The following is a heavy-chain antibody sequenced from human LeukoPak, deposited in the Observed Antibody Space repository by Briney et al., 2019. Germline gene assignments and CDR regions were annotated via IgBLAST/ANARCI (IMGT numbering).Heavy chain of an antibody. Sequence: GGSLRLSCAASGFSFSSYLMHWVRQAPGKGLEWVALIGFDVSRKYYGDSVKGRFTISRDNSKNTLYLQVNSLSDEDTAVYFCARERLENCHDDSCPDAFDIWGQGTMVTVSS. CDR1: GFSFSSYL. D-gene: IGHD2-15*01. CDR3: ARERLENCHDDSCPDAFDI. CDR2: IGFDVSRK. J-gene: IGHJ3*02. V-gene: IGHV3-33*01.